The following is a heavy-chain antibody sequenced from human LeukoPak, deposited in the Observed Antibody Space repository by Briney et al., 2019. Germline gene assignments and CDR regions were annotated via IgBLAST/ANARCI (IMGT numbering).Heavy chain of an antibody. J-gene: IGHJ4*02. D-gene: IGHD1-26*01. CDR2: IKSKTDGGTT. Sequence: GGSLRLSCAVFGFTFNNAWMSWVRQAPGKGLEWVGRIKSKTDGGTTAYAAPVEGRFTISRDDSENMLYLQMNSLRAEDTAVYNCAKHTLYSGSPGRPFDYWGQGTLVTVSS. CDR1: GFTFNNAW. CDR3: AKHTLYSGSPGRPFDY. V-gene: IGHV3-15*01.